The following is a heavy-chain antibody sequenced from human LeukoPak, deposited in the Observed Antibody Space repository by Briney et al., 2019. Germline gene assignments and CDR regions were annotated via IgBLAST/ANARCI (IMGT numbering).Heavy chain of an antibody. CDR3: ARDLEPYYYDSSGSSGY. CDR2: IKQDGSEK. V-gene: IGHV3-7*01. J-gene: IGHJ4*02. Sequence: GALRLSCAASGFTFSSYWMSWVRQAPGKGLGWVANIKQDGSEKYYVDSVKGRFTISRDNAKNSLYLQMNSLRAEDTAVYYCARDLEPYYYDSSGSSGYWGQGTLVTVSS. CDR1: GFTFSSYW. D-gene: IGHD3-22*01.